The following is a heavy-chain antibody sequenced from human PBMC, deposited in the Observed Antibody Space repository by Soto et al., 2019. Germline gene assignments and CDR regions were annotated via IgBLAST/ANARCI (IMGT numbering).Heavy chain of an antibody. D-gene: IGHD3-3*01. V-gene: IGHV1-18*01. CDR1: GYTFTSYG. CDR2: IIAFNDKT. CDR3: AKDPLPGYDFWSGYYN. Sequence: ASVKVSCKASGYTFTSYGISWVRQAPGQGLEWMGRIIAFNDKTNYAQKFQGRVTITTDKSTGTAYMELNSLRSEDTAVYYCAKDPLPGYDFWSGYYNWGQGTLVTVSS. J-gene: IGHJ4*02.